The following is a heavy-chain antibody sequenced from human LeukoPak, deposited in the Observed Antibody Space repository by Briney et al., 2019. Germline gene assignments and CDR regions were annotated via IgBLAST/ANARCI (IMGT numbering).Heavy chain of an antibody. Sequence: GGSLRLSCAASGFTFSSYAMNWVRQAPGKGLEWVSTISAGGGSTYYADSVKGRFTISRDDSENTLYLQMNSLRAEDTALYYCARDYCSGGSCYLFDYWGRGPLVTVSS. CDR3: ARDYCSGGSCYLFDY. J-gene: IGHJ4*02. D-gene: IGHD2-15*01. CDR2: ISAGGGST. V-gene: IGHV3-23*01. CDR1: GFTFSSYA.